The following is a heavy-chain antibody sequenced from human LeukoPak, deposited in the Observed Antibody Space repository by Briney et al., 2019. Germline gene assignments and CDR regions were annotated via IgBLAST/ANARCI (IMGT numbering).Heavy chain of an antibody. V-gene: IGHV1-8*01. CDR2: MNPNSGNT. CDR1: GYTFTSYD. J-gene: IGHJ5*02. CDR3: ARAHSHYYDSSGYYYHNWFDP. Sequence: ASVKVSCKASGYTFTSYDINWVRQANGQGLEWMGWMNPNSGNTGYAQKFQGRVTMTRNTSISTAYMELSSLRSEDTAVYYCARAHSHYYDSSGYYYHNWFDPWGQGTLVTVSS. D-gene: IGHD3-22*01.